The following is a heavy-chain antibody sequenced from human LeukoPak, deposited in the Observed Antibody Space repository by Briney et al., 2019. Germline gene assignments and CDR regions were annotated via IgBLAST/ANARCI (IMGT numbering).Heavy chain of an antibody. CDR3: ARAEGYCSSTSCYGYWFDP. J-gene: IGHJ5*02. D-gene: IGHD2-2*01. CDR2: INHSGST. CDR1: GGSFSGYY. V-gene: IGHV4-34*01. Sequence: KPSETPSLTCAVYGGSFSGYYWSWIRQPPGKGLEWIGEINHSGSTNYNPSLKSRVTISVDTSKNQFSLKLSPVTAADTAVYYCARAEGYCSSTSCYGYWFDPWGQGTLVTVSS.